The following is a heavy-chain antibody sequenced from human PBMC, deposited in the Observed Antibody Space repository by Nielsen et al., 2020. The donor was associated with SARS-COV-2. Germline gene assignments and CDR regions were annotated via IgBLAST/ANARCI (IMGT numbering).Heavy chain of an antibody. D-gene: IGHD3-10*01. CDR2: INDNGAYT. CDR1: GVRFSNFA. V-gene: IGHV3-23*01. J-gene: IGHJ4*02. Sequence: GGSLRLSCAASGVRFSNFAMNWVRQIPGAGLEWVSTINDNGAYTYYADSVKGRFTISRDNAKDTLYLQMNSLRAEDTAVYYCVRVLQVPNGLAHRWGQGTLVTVSS. CDR3: VRVLQVPNGLAHR.